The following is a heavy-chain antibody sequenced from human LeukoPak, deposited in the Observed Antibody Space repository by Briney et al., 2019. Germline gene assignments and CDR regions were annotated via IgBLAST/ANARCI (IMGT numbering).Heavy chain of an antibody. V-gene: IGHV1-2*02. CDR2: INPNSGGT. CDR1: GYTFTGYY. D-gene: IGHD3-22*01. CDR3: AREFKVGSGYRYFDY. J-gene: IGHJ4*02. Sequence: ASVKVSCKASGYTFTGYYMHWVRQAPGQGLEWMGWINPNSGGTNYAQKFQGRVTMTRDTSISTAYMELSRLRSDDTAVYYCAREFKVGSGYRYFDYWGQGTLVTVSS.